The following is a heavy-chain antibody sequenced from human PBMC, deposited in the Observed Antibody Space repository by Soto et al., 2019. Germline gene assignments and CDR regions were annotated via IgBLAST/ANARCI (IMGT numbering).Heavy chain of an antibody. CDR1: GYTFINYY. CDR3: ARSTDRYYFDY. Sequence: GPSMQVSCKASGYTFINYYLHWVRLAPGQGLEWLGMINPSSGDTSSAQKFQARVTMTRGSSPRTVDLDLSSLRSDDTAVYYCARSTDRYYFDYWGQGTLVTVSS. CDR2: INPSSGDT. D-gene: IGHD1-1*01. V-gene: IGHV1-46*01. J-gene: IGHJ4*02.